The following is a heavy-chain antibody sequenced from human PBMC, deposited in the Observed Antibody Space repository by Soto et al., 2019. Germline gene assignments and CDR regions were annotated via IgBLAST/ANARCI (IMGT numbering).Heavy chain of an antibody. CDR2: ISRSSNVI. V-gene: IGHV3-48*02. Sequence: EVQLVESGGGLVQPGGSLRLSCAVSGFTFSTYNMNWVRQAPGQGLEWVSYISRSSNVILYADSVKGRFTISRDNAKNSLFLQMNGLRDEDTAVYYCARGGGSADLDHWGQGTLVTVSS. CDR3: ARGGGSADLDH. D-gene: IGHD5-12*01. CDR1: GFTFSTYN. J-gene: IGHJ4*02.